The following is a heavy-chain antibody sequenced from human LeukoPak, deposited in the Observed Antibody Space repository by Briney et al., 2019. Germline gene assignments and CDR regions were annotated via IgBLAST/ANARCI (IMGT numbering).Heavy chain of an antibody. CDR2: ISAYNGNT. D-gene: IGHD2-2*01. CDR3: ARGGYCSSTSCPKRYYFDY. Sequence: GASVKVSCKASGYTFTSYGISWVRQAPGQGLEWMGWISAYNGNTNYAQKLQGRVTMTTDTSTSTAYMELRSLRSDDTAVYYCARGGYCSSTSCPKRYYFDYWGQGTLVTVSS. CDR1: GYTFTSYG. V-gene: IGHV1-18*01. J-gene: IGHJ4*02.